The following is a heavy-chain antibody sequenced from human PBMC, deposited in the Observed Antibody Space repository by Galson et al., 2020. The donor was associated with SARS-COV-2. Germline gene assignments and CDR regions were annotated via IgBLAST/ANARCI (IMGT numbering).Heavy chain of an antibody. J-gene: IGHJ5*02. V-gene: IGHV3-30*18. CDR3: AKGAIFGVFGWFDP. CDR1: GFTFSSYG. Sequence: GGSLRLSCAASGFTFSSYGMHWVRQAPGKGLEWVAVISYDGSDNYYADSVKGRFTISRDSSKNTLYLQMNSPRPDDTAMYYCAKGAIFGVFGWFDPWGQGTLVSVSS. CDR2: ISYDGSDN. D-gene: IGHD3-3*01.